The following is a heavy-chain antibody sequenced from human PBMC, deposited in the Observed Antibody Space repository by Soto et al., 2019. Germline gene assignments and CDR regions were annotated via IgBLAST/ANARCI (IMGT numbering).Heavy chain of an antibody. CDR1: CGSISTFY. D-gene: IGHD3-3*01. V-gene: IGHV4-59*01. CDR2: IYYSGST. CDR3: ARDGSRYDFWSGPYYFDY. Sequence: PSETLSLTCTVSCGSISTFYWSWIRQPPGKGLEWIGYIYYSGSTNYNPSLKSRVTISVDASKNQFSLKLSSVSAADTAVYYCARDGSRYDFWSGPYYFDYWGQGTLVTVSS. J-gene: IGHJ4*02.